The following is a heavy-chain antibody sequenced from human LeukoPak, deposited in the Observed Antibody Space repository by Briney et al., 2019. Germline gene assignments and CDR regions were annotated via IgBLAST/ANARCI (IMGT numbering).Heavy chain of an antibody. CDR1: GGSISSYY. V-gene: IGHV4-59*01. J-gene: IGHJ3*02. D-gene: IGHD4-23*01. Sequence: PSETLSLTCTVSGGSISSYYWSWIRQPPGKGLEWIGYIYYSGSTNYNPSLKSRVTISVDTSKNQFSLKLSSVTAADTAVYYCATVRARWGFDGYGIWGQGTMVTVSS. CDR3: ATVRARWGFDGYGI. CDR2: IYYSGST.